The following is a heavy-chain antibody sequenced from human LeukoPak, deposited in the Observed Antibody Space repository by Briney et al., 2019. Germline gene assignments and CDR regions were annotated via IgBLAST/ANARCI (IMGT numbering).Heavy chain of an antibody. V-gene: IGHV1-18*01. CDR1: GYIFNTNG. CDR3: ARDAFQGSSWSNWFDS. CDR2: INANTGST. D-gene: IGHD6-13*01. J-gene: IGHJ5*01. Sequence: ASVTVSCTASGYIFNTNGLSWVRQAPGQGLAWMGWINANTGSTNYAQIFQGRVHMTTDTSTATAYMELTSLRSDDTATYYCARDAFQGSSWSNWFDSWGQGTLVIVSS.